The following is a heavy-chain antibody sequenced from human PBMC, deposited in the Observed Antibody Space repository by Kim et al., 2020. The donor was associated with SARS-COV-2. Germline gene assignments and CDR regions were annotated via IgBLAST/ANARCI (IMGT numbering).Heavy chain of an antibody. D-gene: IGHD6-19*01. CDR2: IYTSGST. V-gene: IGHV4-61*02. CDR3: ARGGGWYQY. Sequence: SETLSLTCTVSGGSISSGSYYWSWIRQPAGKGLEWIGRIYTSGSTNYNPSLKSRVTISVDTSKNQFSLKLSSVTAADTAVYYCARGGGWYQYWGQGTLVTVSS. J-gene: IGHJ4*02. CDR1: GGSISSGSYY.